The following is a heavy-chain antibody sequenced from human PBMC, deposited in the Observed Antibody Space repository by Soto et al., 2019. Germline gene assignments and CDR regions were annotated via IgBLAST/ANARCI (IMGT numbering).Heavy chain of an antibody. CDR3: ARDVRRGWFDP. V-gene: IGHV4-30-2*01. J-gene: IGHJ5*02. D-gene: IGHD4-17*01. Sequence: SETLYLTXAVSGGSISSGGYSWSWIRQPPGKGLEWIGYIYHSGSTYYNPSLKSRVTISVDRSKNQFSLKLSSVTAAGTAVYYCARDVRRGWFDPWGQGTLVTVSS. CDR1: GGSISSGGYS. CDR2: IYHSGST.